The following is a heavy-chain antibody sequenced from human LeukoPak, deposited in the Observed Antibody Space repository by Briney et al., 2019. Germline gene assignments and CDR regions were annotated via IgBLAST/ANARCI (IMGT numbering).Heavy chain of an antibody. D-gene: IGHD4-23*01. CDR1: GGSLSAYY. CDR3: ARYLDYGGNSRVFQH. J-gene: IGHJ1*01. V-gene: IGHV4-34*01. CDR2: INHGGST. Sequence: SETLSLTCAVYGGSLSAYYWTWIRQPPGKGLEWIGEINHGGSTNYNPSLKSRVTVSIDTSKNQFSLKLSSVTAADTAFYYCARYLDYGGNSRVFQHWGQGTLVTVSS.